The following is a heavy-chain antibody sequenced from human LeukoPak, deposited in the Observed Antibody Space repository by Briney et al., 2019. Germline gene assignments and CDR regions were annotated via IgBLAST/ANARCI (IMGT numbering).Heavy chain of an antibody. J-gene: IGHJ6*02. V-gene: IGHV3-49*04. Sequence: GSLRLSFTASGFTFCDYAMSWVRPAPGKGLEWVGFIRSKAYGGTTEYAASVKGRFTISRDDSKSIAYLQMNSLKTEDTAFYYCTRGPILLWIHNGMDVWGQGTTVTVSS. CDR1: GFTFCDYA. CDR2: IRSKAYGGTT. CDR3: TRGPILLWIHNGMDV. D-gene: IGHD3-10*01.